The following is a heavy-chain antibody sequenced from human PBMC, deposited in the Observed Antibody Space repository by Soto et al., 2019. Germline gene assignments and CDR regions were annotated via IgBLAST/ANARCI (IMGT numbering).Heavy chain of an antibody. CDR2: ISSSNSYT. V-gene: IGHV3-11*06. Sequence: GGSLRLSCAASGFTFSDYYMSWIRQAPGKGLEWVSYISSSNSYTNYADSVKGRFTISRDNAKNSLYLQMNSLRAEDTAVYYCARGAFEGSYGTRAGFDYWGQGTLVTVSS. D-gene: IGHD5-18*01. CDR1: GFTFSDYY. J-gene: IGHJ4*02. CDR3: ARGAFEGSYGTRAGFDY.